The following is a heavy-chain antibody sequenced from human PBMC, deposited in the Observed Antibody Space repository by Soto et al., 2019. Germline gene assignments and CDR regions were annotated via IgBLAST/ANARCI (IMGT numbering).Heavy chain of an antibody. Sequence: EVQLLESGGGLVQPGGSLRLSCATSGFTFSTYGMTWVSQAPGKVLEWVSGISDRTFYADSVRGRFTIARDTSKNTLYLQMNSLRGEDTAVYYCANNGHHREYDYWGHGTLVTVSS. J-gene: IGHJ4*01. CDR1: GFTFSTYG. V-gene: IGHV3-23*01. CDR2: ISDRT. CDR3: ANNGHHREYDY. D-gene: IGHD2-8*01.